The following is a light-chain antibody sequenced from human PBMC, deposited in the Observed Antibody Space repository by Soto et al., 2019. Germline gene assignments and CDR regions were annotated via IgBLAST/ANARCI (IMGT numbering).Light chain of an antibody. Sequence: QSALTQPRSVSGSPGRSVTISCPEPSIVVGGYNYVSWYQQHPGKAPKLMIYDVSKRPSGVPDRFSGSKSGNTASLTISGLQAEDEADYYCCSYAGSYTLVFGGGTKLTVL. CDR3: CSYAGSYTLV. J-gene: IGLJ2*01. V-gene: IGLV2-11*01. CDR2: DVS. CDR1: SIVVGGYNY.